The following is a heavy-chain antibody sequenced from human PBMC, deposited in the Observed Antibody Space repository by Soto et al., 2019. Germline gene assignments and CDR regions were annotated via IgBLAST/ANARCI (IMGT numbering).Heavy chain of an antibody. J-gene: IGHJ4*02. CDR3: ARDRITGSHPFDY. D-gene: IGHD1-20*01. CDR2: IIPIFGTA. Sequence: QVQLVQSGAEVKKPGSSVKVSCTASGGTFSSYAISWVRQAPGQGLQWMGGIIPIFGTANYAQTFQSRVTITADESTSTAYMELSSLRSDDTAVYYCARDRITGSHPFDYWGQGTLVTVSS. CDR1: GGTFSSYA. V-gene: IGHV1-69*01.